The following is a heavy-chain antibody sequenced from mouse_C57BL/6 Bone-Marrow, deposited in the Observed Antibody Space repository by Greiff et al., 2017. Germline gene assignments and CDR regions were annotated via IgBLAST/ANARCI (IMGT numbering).Heavy chain of an antibody. Sequence: VQLKQPVAELVRPGASVKLSCTASGSNFKNSYMHWVKQRPEQGLEWIGRIDPANGNTKYAPKFQGKATITADTSSNTAYLQLSSLTSEDTAIFYYARPVSQRYFDVWGTGTTVTVSS. CDR2: IDPANGNT. J-gene: IGHJ1*03. CDR1: GSNFKNSY. CDR3: ARPVSQRYFDV. V-gene: IGHV14-3*01.